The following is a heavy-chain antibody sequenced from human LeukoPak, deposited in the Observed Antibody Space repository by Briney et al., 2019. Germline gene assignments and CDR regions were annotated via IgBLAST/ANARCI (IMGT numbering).Heavy chain of an antibody. J-gene: IGHJ6*02. CDR1: GFTLSTNA. D-gene: IGHD4-17*01. V-gene: IGHV3-23*01. Sequence: PGGSLRLSCLTSGFTLSTNAMSWVRQAPGKGLEWISGISGSGASTYYADSVKGRFTISRDNSKNTLYLQMNSLRAEDTAVYYCAKDTVRWVYYGMDVWGQGTTVTVSS. CDR3: AKDTVRWVYYGMDV. CDR2: ISGSGAST.